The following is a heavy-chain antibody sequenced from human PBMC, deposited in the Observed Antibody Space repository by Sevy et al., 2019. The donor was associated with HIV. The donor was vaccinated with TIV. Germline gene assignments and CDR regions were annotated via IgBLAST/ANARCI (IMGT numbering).Heavy chain of an antibody. Sequence: GGSLRLSCAASGFTFSSYWMHWVRQAPGKGLVWVSRINSDGSSTSYADSVKGRFTISRDNARNTLYLQMNSLRAEDTAVYYCARAGSPPSAFDIWGQGTMVTVSS. CDR3: ARAGSPPSAFDI. V-gene: IGHV3-74*01. J-gene: IGHJ3*02. CDR2: INSDGSST. D-gene: IGHD2-2*01. CDR1: GFTFSSYW.